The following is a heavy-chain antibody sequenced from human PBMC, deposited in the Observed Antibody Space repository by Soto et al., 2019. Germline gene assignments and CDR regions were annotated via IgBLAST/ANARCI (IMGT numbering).Heavy chain of an antibody. D-gene: IGHD3-10*01. CDR3: ARGSGRSDYFDY. Sequence: QMQLQESGPGLVKPSQTLSLTCTVSGGSISSGGYYWSWIPQHPGKGLEWIGYIYYSGSTYYNPSLKSRVTISVDTSKNQFSLKLSSVTAADTAVYYCARGSGRSDYFDYWGQGTLVTVSS. CDR1: GGSISSGGYY. CDR2: IYYSGST. V-gene: IGHV4-31*03. J-gene: IGHJ4*02.